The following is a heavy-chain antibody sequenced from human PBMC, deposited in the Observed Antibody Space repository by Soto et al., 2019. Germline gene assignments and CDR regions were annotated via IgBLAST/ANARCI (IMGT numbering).Heavy chain of an antibody. J-gene: IGHJ3*02. CDR3: ARGSSWYSDAFDI. D-gene: IGHD6-13*01. V-gene: IGHV4-39*01. Sequence: QLQLQESGPGLVKPSETLSLTCTVSGGSISSSSYYWGWIRQPPGKGLEWIGSIYYSGSTYYNPSLKSRVTISVDTSMNQLSLKLSSVTVADTAVYYCARGSSWYSDAFDIWGQGTMVNVSS. CDR1: GGSISSSSYY. CDR2: IYYSGST.